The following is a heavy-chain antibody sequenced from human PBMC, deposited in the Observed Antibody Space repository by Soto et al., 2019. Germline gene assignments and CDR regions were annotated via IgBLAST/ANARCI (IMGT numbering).Heavy chain of an antibody. Sequence: SETLSLTCSVSGDSISNLDYFWAWIRRPPGQALEYIGYIYKSATTYYNPSFESRVAISVDTSKSQFSLNVTSVIAADTAVYFCARGRYCLTGRCFPNWFDSWGQGALVTSPQ. CDR3: ARGRYCLTGRCFPNWFDS. V-gene: IGHV4-30-4*01. CDR1: GDSISNLDYF. CDR2: IYKSATT. D-gene: IGHD7-27*01. J-gene: IGHJ5*01.